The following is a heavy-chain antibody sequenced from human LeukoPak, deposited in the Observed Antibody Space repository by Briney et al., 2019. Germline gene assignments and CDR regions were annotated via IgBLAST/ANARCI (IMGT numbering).Heavy chain of an antibody. CDR3: VRDRHYIGNREVRFPY. CDR1: GFTLSSYE. Sequence: GGSLRLSCTASGFTLSSYEMNWVRQAPGKGLEWVSYISTSGSTIYYADSVRGRFAISRDNAKNSLDLQMNSLRVEDTAVYYCVRDRHYIGNREVRFPYWGQGALVTVSS. J-gene: IGHJ4*02. D-gene: IGHD3-10*01. CDR2: ISTSGSTI. V-gene: IGHV3-48*03.